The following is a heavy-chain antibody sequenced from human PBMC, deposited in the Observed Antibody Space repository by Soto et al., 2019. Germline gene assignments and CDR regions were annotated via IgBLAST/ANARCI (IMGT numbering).Heavy chain of an antibody. V-gene: IGHV1-69*02. CDR1: GGTFSSYT. CDR2: IIPILGIA. CDR3: ASLRFLEWHDDAFDI. D-gene: IGHD3-3*01. J-gene: IGHJ3*02. Sequence: SVKVSCKASGGTFSSYTISWVRQAPGQGLEWMGRIIPILGIANYAQKFQGRVTITADKSTSTAYMELSSLRSEDTAVYYCASLRFLEWHDDAFDIWGQGTMVTVSS.